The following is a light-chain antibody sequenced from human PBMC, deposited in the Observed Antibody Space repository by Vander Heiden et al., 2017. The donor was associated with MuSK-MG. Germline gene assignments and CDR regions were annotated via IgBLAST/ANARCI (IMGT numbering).Light chain of an antibody. J-gene: IGKJ2*01. Sequence: DILMTQSPSSLSASVGDRVTITCRASESIRRYLNWYQYKPGKAPQLLIYATSSLQNGVPSRFGSSGSGTDFTLTITALRPEDFATYCCQRSFSSYTFGPGTKVQIK. V-gene: IGKV1-39*01. CDR1: ESIRRY. CDR3: QRSFSSYT. CDR2: ATS.